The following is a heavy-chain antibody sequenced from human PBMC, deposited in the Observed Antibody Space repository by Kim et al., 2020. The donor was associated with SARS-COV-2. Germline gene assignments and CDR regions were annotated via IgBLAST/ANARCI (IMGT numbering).Heavy chain of an antibody. CDR3: ASHVSTGTGRGYLDY. CDR1: GGSINTAAYY. J-gene: IGHJ4*02. V-gene: IGHV4-39*02. Sequence: SETLSLTCTVSGGSINTAAYYWGWIRQPPGRGLEWIGTIYYSGSTYYNPSLKSRVTISMDTSRNHPSLNLKSMTAADSALYFCASHVSTGTGRGYLDYWGQGAQVTVS. CDR2: IYYSGST. D-gene: IGHD2-15*01.